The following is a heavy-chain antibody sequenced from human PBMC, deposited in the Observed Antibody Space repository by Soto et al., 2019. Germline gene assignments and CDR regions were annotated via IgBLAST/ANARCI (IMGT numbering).Heavy chain of an antibody. V-gene: IGHV3-11*06. Sequence: QVQLVESGGGLVKPGGSLRLSCAASGFTFSDYYMSWIRQAPGKGLEWVSYISSSSSYTNYADSVKGRFTISRDNAKNSLYLQMNSLRAEDKAVYYCARDQVAKIPPTRVSYYGMDVWGQGTTVTVSS. CDR2: ISSSSSYT. D-gene: IGHD5-12*01. CDR3: ARDQVAKIPPTRVSYYGMDV. J-gene: IGHJ6*02. CDR1: GFTFSDYY.